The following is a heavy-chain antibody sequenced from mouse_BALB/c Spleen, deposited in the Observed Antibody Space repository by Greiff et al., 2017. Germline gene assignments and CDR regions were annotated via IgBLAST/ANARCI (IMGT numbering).Heavy chain of an antibody. CDR3: ARHNDDQYYFDD. D-gene: IGHD2-12*01. V-gene: IGHV5-12-1*01. Sequence: EVMLVESGGGLVKPGGSLKLSCAASGFAFSSYDMSWVRQTPEKRLEWVAYISSGGGSTYYPDTVKGRFTISRDNANNTLYLQMSSLKSEDTAMYYVARHNDDQYYFDDWGQGTTLTVSS. CDR1: GFAFSSYD. J-gene: IGHJ2*01. CDR2: ISSGGGST.